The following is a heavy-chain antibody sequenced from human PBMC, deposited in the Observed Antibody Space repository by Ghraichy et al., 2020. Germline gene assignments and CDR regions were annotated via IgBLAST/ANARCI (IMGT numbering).Heavy chain of an antibody. CDR2: ISSTSSNI. V-gene: IGHV3-48*02. CDR3: ARDLHSSGWFFDAFDI. D-gene: IGHD6-19*01. J-gene: IGHJ3*02. Sequence: GGSLRLSCATSGFIFSSYSMNWVRQAPGKGLEWVSYISSTSSNIYYADSVKGRFTISRDNAKNSLYLQMNSLRDEDTAVYYCARDLHSSGWFFDAFDIWGQGTMVTVSS. CDR1: GFIFSSYS.